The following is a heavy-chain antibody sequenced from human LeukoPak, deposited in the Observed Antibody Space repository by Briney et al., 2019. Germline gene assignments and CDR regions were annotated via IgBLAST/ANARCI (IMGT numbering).Heavy chain of an antibody. CDR3: AREIGDYYDSSGYRTYYFDY. D-gene: IGHD3-22*01. V-gene: IGHV4-4*07. Sequence: SETLSLTCTVSGGSISSYYSSWIRPPAGKGLEWIGRIYTSGSTNYNPSLKSRVTMSVDTSKDQISLKLSSVTAVDTAVYYCAREIGDYYDSSGYRTYYFDYWGQGTLVTVSS. CDR1: GGSISSYY. J-gene: IGHJ4*02. CDR2: IYTSGST.